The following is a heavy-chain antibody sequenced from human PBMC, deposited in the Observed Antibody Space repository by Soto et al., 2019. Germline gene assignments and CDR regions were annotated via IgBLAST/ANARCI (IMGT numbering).Heavy chain of an antibody. Sequence: EVQLLESGGGLVQPGGSLRLSCAASGFTFSSYAMSWVRQAPGKGLEWVSAISGSGGSTYYADSVKGRFTISRDNSKNTMYLQMNSLRAEDTAVYYCAKGHSSSWYNFDYWGQGTLVTVSS. J-gene: IGHJ4*02. CDR1: GFTFSSYA. CDR3: AKGHSSSWYNFDY. CDR2: ISGSGGST. V-gene: IGHV3-23*01. D-gene: IGHD6-13*01.